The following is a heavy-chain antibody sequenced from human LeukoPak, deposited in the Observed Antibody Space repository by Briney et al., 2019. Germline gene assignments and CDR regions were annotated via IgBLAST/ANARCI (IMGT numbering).Heavy chain of an antibody. D-gene: IGHD2-15*01. V-gene: IGHV3-33*01. Sequence: PGGSLRLSCAASGFIFSDYGMHWVRQAPGKGLEWVAAIWYDGSKKYYADSMKGRLTISRDNSKDTLYLQMNSLRAEDTAVYYCARGLYLGYCSGGSCPEGYFQRWGQGTLVTVSS. CDR1: GFIFSDYG. J-gene: IGHJ1*01. CDR3: ARGLYLGYCSGGSCPEGYFQR. CDR2: IWYDGSKK.